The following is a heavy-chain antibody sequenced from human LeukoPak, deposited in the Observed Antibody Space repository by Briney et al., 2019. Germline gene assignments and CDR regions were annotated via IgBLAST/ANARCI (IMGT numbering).Heavy chain of an antibody. CDR3: ARQCYYYDSNESCDY. CDR2: ISSGRGYI. V-gene: IGHV3-21*01. Sequence: GGSLTLSSAASGFTFSTYSMNWVRQAPGKGLEWVSSISSGRGYIYYADSVKGRFSISRDNAKNSLYLQMNSLRAEDTAVYYCARQCYYYDSNESCDYWGQGTLVTVSS. CDR1: GFTFSTYS. D-gene: IGHD3-22*01. J-gene: IGHJ4*02.